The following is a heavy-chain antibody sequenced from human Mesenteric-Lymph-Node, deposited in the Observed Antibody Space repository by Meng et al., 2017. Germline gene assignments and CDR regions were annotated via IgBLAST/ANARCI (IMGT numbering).Heavy chain of an antibody. D-gene: IGHD6-13*01. J-gene: IGHJ4*02. Sequence: ASVKVSCKASGYTFTDYTVHWVRQAPGQGLEWMGSINPKSGATYFAPKFQGRVTMNRDTSISTAYMELSRLRSDDTAVYYCATAIAAAGTGGWGQGTLVTVSS. CDR2: INPKSGAT. CDR1: GYTFTDYT. V-gene: IGHV1-2*02. CDR3: ATAIAAAGTGG.